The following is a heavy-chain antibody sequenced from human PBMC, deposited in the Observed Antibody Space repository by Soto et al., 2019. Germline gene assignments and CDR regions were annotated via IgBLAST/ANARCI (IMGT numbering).Heavy chain of an antibody. CDR2: ISGSGGST. CDR1: GFTFSSYA. D-gene: IGHD3-16*02. V-gene: IGHV3-23*01. CDR3: AKDETYYDYVWGSYRYNYYFDY. Sequence: EVQLLESGGGLVQPGGSLRLSCEASGFTFSSYAMSWVRQAPGKGLEWVSAISGSGGSTYYADSVKGRFTISRDNSKNTLYLQMNSLRAEDTAVYYCAKDETYYDYVWGSYRYNYYFDYWGQGTLVTVSS. J-gene: IGHJ4*02.